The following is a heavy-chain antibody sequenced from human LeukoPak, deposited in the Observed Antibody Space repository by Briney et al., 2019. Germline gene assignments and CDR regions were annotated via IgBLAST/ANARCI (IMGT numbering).Heavy chain of an antibody. V-gene: IGHV3-30*03. CDR3: AVMPRGDY. CDR1: GFTFSSYG. CDR2: ISYDGSNK. D-gene: IGHD3-16*01. Sequence: PGGSLRLSCAASGFTFSSYGMHWVRQAPGKGLEWVAVISYDGSNKYYADSVKGRFTISRDNSKNTLYLQMNSLRSEDTAVYYCAVMPRGDYWGQGTLVTVSS. J-gene: IGHJ4*02.